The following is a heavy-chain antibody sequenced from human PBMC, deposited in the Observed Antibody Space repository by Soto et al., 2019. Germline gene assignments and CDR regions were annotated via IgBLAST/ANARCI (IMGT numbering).Heavy chain of an antibody. CDR1: GYSFTSYW. J-gene: IGHJ3*02. CDR3: ARVIEPAGVELDPFDI. D-gene: IGHD2-2*01. CDR2: IYPGDSDT. V-gene: IGHV5-51*01. Sequence: GESLKISCKGSGYSFTSYWIGWVRQMPGKGLEWMGIIYPGDSDTRYSPSFQGQVTISADKSISTAYLQVTSLNAWDSALYYWARVIEPAGVELDPFDIWRQGKMVTVS.